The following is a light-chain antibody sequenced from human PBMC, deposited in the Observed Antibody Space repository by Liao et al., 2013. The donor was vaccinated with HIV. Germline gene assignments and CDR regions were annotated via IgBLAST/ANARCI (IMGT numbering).Light chain of an antibody. Sequence: SYVLTQSPSVSVAPGKTARITCGGNNIGSKSVHWYQQKPGQAPVLVIYYDSDRPSGIPERFSGSNSGKTATLTISRVEAGDEADYHCQVWDSKSDHYVFGTGTKVTVL. CDR2: YDS. CDR1: NIGSKS. CDR3: QVWDSKSDHYV. V-gene: IGLV3-21*01. J-gene: IGLJ1*01.